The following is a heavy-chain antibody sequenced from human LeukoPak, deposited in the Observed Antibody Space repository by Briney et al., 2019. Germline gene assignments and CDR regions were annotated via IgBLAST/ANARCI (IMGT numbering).Heavy chain of an antibody. J-gene: IGHJ4*02. Sequence: TSGTLSLTCVVCNGSISSSNWWSWVRQPPGKGLEWIGEINLSGSTNYNPSLKSRVIISLDKSNNQFSLKLSSVTAADTAVYYCASFNSAYDFWSGYFYWGQGTLVTVSS. CDR1: NGSISSSNW. D-gene: IGHD3-3*01. CDR3: ASFNSAYDFWSGYFY. V-gene: IGHV4-4*02. CDR2: INLSGST.